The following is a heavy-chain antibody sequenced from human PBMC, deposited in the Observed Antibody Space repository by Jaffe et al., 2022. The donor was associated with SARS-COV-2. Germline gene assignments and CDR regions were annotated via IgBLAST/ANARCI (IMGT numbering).Heavy chain of an antibody. J-gene: IGHJ4*02. CDR2: IKGDGSIT. Sequence: EVQLVESGGGLVQPGGSLRLSCAASGFSFRNYWMHWVRQAPGKGLVWVSCIKGDGSITFYADSVKGRFTISRDSAENTLYLQMNSLRAEDTAVYYCVSEIGKGGYWGQGTLVTVSS. V-gene: IGHV3-74*01. CDR1: GFSFRNYW. D-gene: IGHD3-16*01. CDR3: VSEIGKGGY.